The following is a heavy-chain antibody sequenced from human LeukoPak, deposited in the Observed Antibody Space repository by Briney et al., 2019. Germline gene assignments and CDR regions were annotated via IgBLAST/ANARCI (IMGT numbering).Heavy chain of an antibody. V-gene: IGHV3-21*01. CDR2: ISSSSSYI. D-gene: IGHD5-18*01. CDR1: GFTFSSYS. CDR3: ARGGYSYGSPPNYFDY. Sequence: GGSLRLSCAASGFTFSSYSMNWVRQAPGKGLEWVSSISSSSSYIYYADSVKGRFTISRDNAKNSLYLQMNSLRAEDTAVYYCARGGYSYGSPPNYFDYWGQGTLVTVSS. J-gene: IGHJ4*02.